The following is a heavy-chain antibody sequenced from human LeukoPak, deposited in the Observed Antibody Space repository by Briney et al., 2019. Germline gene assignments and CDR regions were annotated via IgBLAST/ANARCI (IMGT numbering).Heavy chain of an antibody. Sequence: GGSLILSCAASGFTFSGSAMHWVRQASGKGLEWVGRIRSKANSYATAYAASVKGRFTISRDDSKNTAYLQMNSLKTEDTAVYYCTRRHPDREFDYWGQGTLVTVSS. V-gene: IGHV3-73*01. J-gene: IGHJ4*02. CDR1: GFTFSGSA. D-gene: IGHD3-22*01. CDR2: IRSKANSYAT. CDR3: TRRHPDREFDY.